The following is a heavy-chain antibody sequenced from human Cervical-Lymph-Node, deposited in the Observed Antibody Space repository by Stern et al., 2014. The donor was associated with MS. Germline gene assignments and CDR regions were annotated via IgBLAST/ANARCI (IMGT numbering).Heavy chain of an antibody. CDR1: GYTFTSYW. CDR3: ARQRYFDY. V-gene: IGHV5-51*01. Sequence: MQLVQSGPEVKRPGESLKISCKASGYTFTSYWIGWVRQMPGKGLEWIAIIFPGGSDITYTPSYHGRVTISADKSSTTAYLQWNNLKASDTAIYYCARQRYFDYWGQGTLVTVSS. CDR2: IFPGGSDI. J-gene: IGHJ4*02.